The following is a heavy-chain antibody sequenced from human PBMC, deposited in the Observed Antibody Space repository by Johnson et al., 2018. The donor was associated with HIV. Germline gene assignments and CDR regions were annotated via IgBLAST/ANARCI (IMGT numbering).Heavy chain of an antibody. V-gene: IGHV3-11*01. D-gene: IGHD5-18*01. J-gene: IGHJ3*02. Sequence: QVQLVESGGGLVKPGVSLRLSCAASGFSFGDYYMSWIRQSPGKGLEWVSGINWNGGSTGYADSVKGRFTISRDNAKKSLYLQMKSLKTEDTAVYYCVRVSLGYSYGYDAFDIWGQGTMVTVS. CDR2: INWNGGST. CDR3: VRVSLGYSYGYDAFDI. CDR1: GFSFGDYY.